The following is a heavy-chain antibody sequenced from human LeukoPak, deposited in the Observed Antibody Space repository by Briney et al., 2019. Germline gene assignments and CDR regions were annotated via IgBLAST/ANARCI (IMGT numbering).Heavy chain of an antibody. CDR3: ARDGHPYSSGWYDYYGMDV. V-gene: IGHV1-18*01. J-gene: IGHJ6*02. CDR1: GYTFTAYG. CDR2: ISAYNGNT. Sequence: ASVKVSCKASGYTFTAYGISWVRQAPGQGLEWMGWISAYNGNTNYAQKLQGRVTMTTDTSTSTAYMELRSLRSDTPAVYYCARDGHPYSSGWYDYYGMDVWGQGTTVTVSS. D-gene: IGHD6-19*01.